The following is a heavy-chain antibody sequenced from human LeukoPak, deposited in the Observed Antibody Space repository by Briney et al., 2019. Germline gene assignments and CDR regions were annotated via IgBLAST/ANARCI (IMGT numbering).Heavy chain of an antibody. Sequence: PSETLSLTCSVAGGSISISSYYWGGIRQPPGKGLEWIGSIYYSGSTYYNPSRKSRFTISVDTSKNQFSLKLSSVTAADTAVYYCARRGLAYYDSSGYLPEIDYWGQGTLVTVSS. CDR2: IYYSGST. D-gene: IGHD3-22*01. V-gene: IGHV4-39*01. CDR3: ARRGLAYYDSSGYLPEIDY. J-gene: IGHJ4*02. CDR1: GGSISISSYY.